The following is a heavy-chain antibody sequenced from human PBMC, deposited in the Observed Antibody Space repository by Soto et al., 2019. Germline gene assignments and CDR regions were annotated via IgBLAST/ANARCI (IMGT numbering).Heavy chain of an antibody. Sequence: QVQLVESGGGLVKPGGSLRLSCATSGFTFSDYYMSWIRQAPGKGLEWVSYIGSRGNTKYYADYVKGRFTISRDNAKNSLYLPMNSLRADDTAVYYCARDGTEYYGEYYDYWGQGALVTVSP. D-gene: IGHD4-17*01. V-gene: IGHV3-11*01. CDR1: GFTFSDYY. CDR3: ARDGTEYYGEYYDY. CDR2: IGSRGNTK. J-gene: IGHJ4*02.